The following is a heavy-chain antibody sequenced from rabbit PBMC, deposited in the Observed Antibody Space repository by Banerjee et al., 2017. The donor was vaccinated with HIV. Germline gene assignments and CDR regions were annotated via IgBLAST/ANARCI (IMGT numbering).Heavy chain of an antibody. CDR3: ARDNYSSGWGGDL. V-gene: IGHV1S45*01. Sequence: QEQLVESGGGLVQPEGSLTLTCTASGFTLSSYYMCWVRQAPGKGLEWIGCISTSSGYTYYASWATGRFTISKTSTTVTLQMTSLTAADTATYFCARDNYSSGWGGDLWGPGTLVTVS. J-gene: IGHJ4*01. CDR2: ISTSSGYT. CDR1: GFTLSSYY. D-gene: IGHD4-1*01.